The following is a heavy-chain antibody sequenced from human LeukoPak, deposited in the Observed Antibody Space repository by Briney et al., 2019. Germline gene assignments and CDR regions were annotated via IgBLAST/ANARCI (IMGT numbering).Heavy chain of an antibody. J-gene: IGHJ4*02. CDR2: IKRDGSEK. D-gene: IGHD6-13*01. CDR3: ARGRGSWYGVYFDY. Sequence: GGSLRLSCAASGFTFSDYYMSWIRQAPGKGLEWVANIKRDGSEKYYVDSVKGRFTISRDNAKNSLYLQMNSLRTEDTAVYYCARGRGSWYGVYFDYWGQGTLVTVSS. CDR1: GFTFSDYY. V-gene: IGHV3-7*01.